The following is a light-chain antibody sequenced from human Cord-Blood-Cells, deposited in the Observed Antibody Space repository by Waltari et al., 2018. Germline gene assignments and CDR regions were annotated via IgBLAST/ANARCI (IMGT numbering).Light chain of an antibody. Sequence: DIVMTQSPDSLALSLGERATINGKSSQSVLYSSNNKNYLAWYQQKPGQPPKLLIYWASTRESGVPDRFSGSGSGTDFTITISSLQAEDVAVYYCQQYYSTRTFGQGTKVEIK. V-gene: IGKV4-1*01. CDR1: QSVLYSSNNKNY. CDR3: QQYYSTRT. CDR2: WAS. J-gene: IGKJ1*01.